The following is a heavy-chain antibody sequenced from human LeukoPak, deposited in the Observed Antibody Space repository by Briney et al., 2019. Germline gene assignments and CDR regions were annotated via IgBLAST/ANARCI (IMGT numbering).Heavy chain of an antibody. Sequence: ASVNVSCKASGYTFSDYYVHWVRQTPGQGLEWMGWINPNSGGTNYAQKFQGRVTTTRDTSISTAYMELGRLRSDDTAVYYCARWAYSSSSVDCWGQGTLVTVSS. CDR3: ARWAYSSSSVDC. CDR1: GYTFSDYY. J-gene: IGHJ4*02. CDR2: INPNSGGT. D-gene: IGHD6-6*01. V-gene: IGHV1-2*02.